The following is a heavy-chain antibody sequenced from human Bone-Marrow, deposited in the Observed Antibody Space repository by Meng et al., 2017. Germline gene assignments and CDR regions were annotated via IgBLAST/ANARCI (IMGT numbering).Heavy chain of an antibody. CDR1: GFTFSSYS. Sequence: GGSLRLSCAASGFTFSSYSMNWVRQAPGKGLEWVASISSSSSYIYYADSVKDRFTITRDNAKNPLYLQMNSLRAEDTAVYYCTREDYYDSSGYRGAFDIWGQGTMVTVSS. D-gene: IGHD3-22*01. CDR3: TREDYYDSSGYRGAFDI. V-gene: IGHV3-21*01. CDR2: ISSSSSYI. J-gene: IGHJ3*02.